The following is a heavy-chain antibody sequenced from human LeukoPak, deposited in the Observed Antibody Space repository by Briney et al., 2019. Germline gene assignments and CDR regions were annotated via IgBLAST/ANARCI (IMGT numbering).Heavy chain of an antibody. D-gene: IGHD4-17*01. CDR2: IYHSGST. CDR3: ARALDYGEDY. CDR1: GYSISSGYY. J-gene: IGHJ4*02. Sequence: SETLSLTCTVSGYSISSGYYWGWIRQPPGKGLEWIGSIYHSGSTYYNPSLKSRVTISVDTSKNQFSLKLSSVTAADTAVYYCARALDYGEDYWGQGTLVTVSS. V-gene: IGHV4-38-2*02.